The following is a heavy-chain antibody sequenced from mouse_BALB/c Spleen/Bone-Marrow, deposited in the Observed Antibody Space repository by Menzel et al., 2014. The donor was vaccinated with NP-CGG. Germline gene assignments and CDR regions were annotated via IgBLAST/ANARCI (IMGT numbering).Heavy chain of an antibody. CDR1: GYTFTSYW. CDR3: ARQITTVDYAMDY. D-gene: IGHD1-1*01. V-gene: IGHV1-7*01. J-gene: IGHJ4*01. CDR2: INPSTGYT. Sequence: VKLQESGAELAKPGASVKMSCKASGYTFTSYWMHWVKQRPGQGLEWIGYINPSTGYTEYNQKFKDKATLTADKSSSTAYMQLSSLTSEDSAVHYCARQITTVDYAMDYWGQGTSVTVSS.